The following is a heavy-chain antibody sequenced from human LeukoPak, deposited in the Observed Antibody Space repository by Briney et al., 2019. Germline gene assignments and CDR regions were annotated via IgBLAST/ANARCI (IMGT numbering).Heavy chain of an antibody. Sequence: SETPSLTCTVSGGSISSGGYYWSWIRQHPGKGLEWIGYIYYSGSTYYNPSLKSRVTISVDTSKNQFSLKLSSVTAADTAVYYCARSISVVVVTAFDYWGQGTLVTVSS. D-gene: IGHD2-21*02. J-gene: IGHJ4*02. CDR2: IYYSGST. CDR3: ARSISVVVVTAFDY. V-gene: IGHV4-31*03. CDR1: GGSISSGGYY.